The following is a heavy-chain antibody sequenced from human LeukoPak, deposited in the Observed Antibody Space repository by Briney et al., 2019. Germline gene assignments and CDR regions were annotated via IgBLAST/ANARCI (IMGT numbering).Heavy chain of an antibody. CDR2: ISGDGGST. D-gene: IGHD3-22*01. Sequence: GSLRLSCAASGFTFDDYAMHWVRQAPGKGLEWVSLISGDGGSTYYADSVKGRLTISRDNSKNSLYLQMNSLRTEDTALYYCAKDSHSSGYYYGTGYWGQGTLVTVSS. CDR3: AKDSHSSGYYYGTGY. J-gene: IGHJ4*02. V-gene: IGHV3-43*02. CDR1: GFTFDDYA.